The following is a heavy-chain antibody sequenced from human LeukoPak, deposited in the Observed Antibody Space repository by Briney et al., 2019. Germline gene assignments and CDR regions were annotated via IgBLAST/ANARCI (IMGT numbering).Heavy chain of an antibody. CDR1: GGSISTYY. V-gene: IGHV4-59*01. CDR2: IYYSGST. J-gene: IGHJ3*02. Sequence: PSETLSLTCTVSGGSISTYYWSWIRQPPGKGLEYIGYIYYSGSTNYNPSLKSRVTMSLDTSKDQFSLKLSSVTAADTAVYYCAREEVPHGFDIWGQGTMVTVSS. CDR3: AREEVPHGFDI.